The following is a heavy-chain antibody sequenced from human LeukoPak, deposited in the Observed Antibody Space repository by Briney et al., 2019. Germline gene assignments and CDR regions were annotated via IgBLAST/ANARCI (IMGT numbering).Heavy chain of an antibody. V-gene: IGHV4-34*01. Sequence: SETLSLTCAVYGGSFSGYYWSWIRQPPGKGLEWIGEINHSGSTNYNPSLKSRVTISVDTSKNQFSLKLSSVTAADTAVYYCARAVRALRTYYYDSSGYYFGYWGQGALVTVSS. CDR3: ARAVRALRTYYYDSSGYYFGY. CDR1: GGSFSGYY. CDR2: INHSGST. D-gene: IGHD3-22*01. J-gene: IGHJ4*02.